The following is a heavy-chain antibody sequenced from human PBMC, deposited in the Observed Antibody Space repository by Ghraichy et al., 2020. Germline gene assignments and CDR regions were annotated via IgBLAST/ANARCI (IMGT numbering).Heavy chain of an antibody. V-gene: IGHV1-2*02. D-gene: IGHD2/OR15-2a*01. CDR1: GYTFTGYY. CDR2: INPNSGGT. Sequence: ASVKVSCKASGYTFTGYYMHWVRQAPGQGLEWMGWINPNSGGTNYAQKFQGRVTMTRDTSISTAYMELSRLRSNDTAVYYCARALSNYYYYYGMDVWGQGTTVTVSS. CDR3: ARALSNYYYYYGMDV. J-gene: IGHJ6*02.